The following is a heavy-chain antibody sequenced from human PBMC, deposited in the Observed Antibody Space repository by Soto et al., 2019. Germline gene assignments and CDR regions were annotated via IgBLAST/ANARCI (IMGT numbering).Heavy chain of an antibody. D-gene: IGHD5-12*01. J-gene: IGHJ4*02. CDR3: ARKPHEPFIVATTAFDC. Sequence: SETLSLTCTVSGGSISSYYWSWIRQPPGKGLEWIGEINHSGSTNYNPSLKSRVTISVDTSKNQFSLKLSSVTAADTAVYYCARKPHEPFIVATTAFDCWGQGTLVTVSS. V-gene: IGHV4-34*01. CDR2: INHSGST. CDR1: GGSISSYY.